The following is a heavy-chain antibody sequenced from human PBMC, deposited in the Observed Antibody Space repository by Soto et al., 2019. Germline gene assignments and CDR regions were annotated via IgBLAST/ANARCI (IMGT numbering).Heavy chain of an antibody. CDR3: AKSHMYYYDSSGYYYPDAFDI. CDR1: GFTFSSYG. Sequence: QVQLVESGGGVVQPGRSLRLSCAASGFTFSSYGMYWVRQAPGKGLEWVAVISYDGSNKYYADSVKGRFTISRDNSKNTLYLQMNSLRAEDTAVYYCAKSHMYYYDSSGYYYPDAFDIWGQGTMVTVSS. CDR2: ISYDGSNK. V-gene: IGHV3-30*18. J-gene: IGHJ3*02. D-gene: IGHD3-22*01.